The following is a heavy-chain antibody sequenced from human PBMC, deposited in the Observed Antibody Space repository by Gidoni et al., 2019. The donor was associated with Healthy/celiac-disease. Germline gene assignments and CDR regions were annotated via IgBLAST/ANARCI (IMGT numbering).Heavy chain of an antibody. CDR3: ARLDGSGWYEDY. CDR1: GFTFSDYY. V-gene: IGHV3-11*01. Sequence: QVQLVESWVGLVKPGGSRRPSGAAPGFTFSDYYMSWIRQAPGKGMGWVSYISSSGSTIYYADSVKGRFTISRDNAKNSLYLQMNSLRAEDTAVYYCARLDGSGWYEDYWGQGTLVTVSS. D-gene: IGHD6-19*01. J-gene: IGHJ4*02. CDR2: ISSSGSTI.